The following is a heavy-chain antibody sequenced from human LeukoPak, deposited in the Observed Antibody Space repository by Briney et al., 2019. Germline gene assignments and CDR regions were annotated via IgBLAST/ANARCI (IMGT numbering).Heavy chain of an antibody. V-gene: IGHV3-21*01. CDR1: GFTFGSYS. J-gene: IGHJ3*02. Sequence: GGSLRLSCAASGFTFGSYSMNWVRQAPGKGLEWVSSISSSSSYIYYADSVKGRFTISRDNAKNSLYLQMNSLRAEDTAVYYCARDWSPQDAFDIWGQGTMVTVSS. CDR2: ISSSSSYI. CDR3: ARDWSPQDAFDI. D-gene: IGHD3-3*01.